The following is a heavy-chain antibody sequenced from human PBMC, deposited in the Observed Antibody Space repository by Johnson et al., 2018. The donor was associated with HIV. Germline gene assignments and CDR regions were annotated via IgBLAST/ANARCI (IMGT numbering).Heavy chain of an antibody. D-gene: IGHD6-19*01. CDR3: ARERVGGWEDALDM. V-gene: IGHV3-7*01. Sequence: MQLVESGGGLVQPGGSLRLSCAASGFTFRTHWLTWVRQAPGKGLEWVASIKSDGSGETYVDSVKGRFIISRDNAKNSMYLQMKSLRVDDTAVYYCARERVGGWEDALDMWGQGTMLTVSS. CDR1: GFTFRTHW. CDR2: IKSDGSGE. J-gene: IGHJ3*02.